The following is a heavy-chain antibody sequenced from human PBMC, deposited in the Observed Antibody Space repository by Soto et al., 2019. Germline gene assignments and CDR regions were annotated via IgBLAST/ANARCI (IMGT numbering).Heavy chain of an antibody. CDR3: ARTYYDFWSGYLSSTNWFDP. CDR2: INHSGST. V-gene: IGHV4-34*01. CDR1: GGSFSGYY. D-gene: IGHD3-3*01. J-gene: IGHJ5*02. Sequence: PSETLSLTCAVHGGSFSGYYWSWIRQPPGKGLEWIGEINHSGSTNYNPSLKSRVTISVDTSKNQFSLKLSSVTAADTAVYYCARTYYDFWSGYLSSTNWFDPWGQGTLVTVSS.